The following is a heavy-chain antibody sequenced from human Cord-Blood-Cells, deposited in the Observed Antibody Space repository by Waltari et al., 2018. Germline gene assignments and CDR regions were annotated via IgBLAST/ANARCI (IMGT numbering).Heavy chain of an antibody. CDR3: ARVDGSYGNYYYYGMDV. J-gene: IGHJ6*02. D-gene: IGHD5-18*01. Sequence: QVQLVQSGAEVKKPGASVKVSCKASGYTFTSYDINWVRQANGQGLEWMGWMNPNSGNTGYAQKFQGRVTMTRNTSISTAYMELSSLRSEDTAVYYCARVDGSYGNYYYYGMDVWGQGTTVTVSS. CDR2: MNPNSGNT. V-gene: IGHV1-8*01. CDR1: GYTFTSYD.